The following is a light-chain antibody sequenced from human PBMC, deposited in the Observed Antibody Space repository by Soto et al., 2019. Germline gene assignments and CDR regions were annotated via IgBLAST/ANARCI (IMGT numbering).Light chain of an antibody. CDR3: GSFTGSHLF. J-gene: IGLJ1*01. CDR1: ISDVGGYNF. Sequence: QSVLTQPASVSGSPGQSITISCTGTISDVGGYNFVSWYQQYPGKAPKLMICDVSNRPSGGSNRFSGSKSGNTASLTNSGLHPEDDADYYCGSFTGSHLFLGTGPKVTVL. CDR2: DVS. V-gene: IGLV2-14*03.